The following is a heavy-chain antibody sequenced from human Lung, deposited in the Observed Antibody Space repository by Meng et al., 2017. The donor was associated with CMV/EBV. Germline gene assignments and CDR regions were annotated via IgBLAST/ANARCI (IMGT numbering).Heavy chain of an antibody. V-gene: IGHV2-5*01. CDR1: GLSLSTTGVG. J-gene: IGHJ4*02. CDR3: ALLPLGSYGFDWLRDS. Sequence: SGPTLAXPTQLLMLTCSVSGLSLSTTGVGVGWIRQPPGKALEWLSLLYWNDDERYTPSLKSRLSITKDTSKHQVVHTMTNMDPVDTATYYCALLPLGSYGFDWLRDSWXQGXLVTVSS. D-gene: IGHD3-9*01. CDR2: LYWNDDE.